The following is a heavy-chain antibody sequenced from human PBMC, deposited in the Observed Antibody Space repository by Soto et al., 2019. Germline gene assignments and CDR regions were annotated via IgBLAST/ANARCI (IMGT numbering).Heavy chain of an antibody. CDR3: ARVRWDQPWVFDY. V-gene: IGHV4-34*01. D-gene: IGHD1-26*01. CDR1: GGSFSAYY. CDR2: INHSGST. J-gene: IGHJ4*02. Sequence: QVQLQQWGAGVLTPSETLSLTCAVYGGSFSAYYWSWIRQPPGKGLEWIGEINHSGSTNYNPSLKSRVTISVDTSKNQVSLKLTSVTAADTAVYYCARVRWDQPWVFDYWGQGTLVTVAS.